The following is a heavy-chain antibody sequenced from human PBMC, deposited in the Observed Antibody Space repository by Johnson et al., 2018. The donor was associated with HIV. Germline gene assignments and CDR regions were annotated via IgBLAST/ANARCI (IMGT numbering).Heavy chain of an antibody. Sequence: VLLVESGGGVVQPGGSLRLSCAASGFTFSSYAMSWVRQAPGKGLEWVSGISWNSGSIGYADSVKGRFTISRDNAKNSLYLQMNSLRAEDTAVYYCARDKGRGAFDIWGQGTMVTVSS. CDR2: ISWNSGSI. V-gene: IGHV3-23*04. CDR1: GFTFSSYA. CDR3: ARDKGRGAFDI. J-gene: IGHJ3*02. D-gene: IGHD3-10*01.